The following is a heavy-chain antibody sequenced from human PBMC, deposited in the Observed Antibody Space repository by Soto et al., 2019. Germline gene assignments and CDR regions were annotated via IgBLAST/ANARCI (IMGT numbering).Heavy chain of an antibody. V-gene: IGHV1-69*12. Sequence: QVQLVQSGAEVKKPGSSVKVSCKASGGTFSSYAISWVRQAPGQGLEWMGGIIPIFGTANYAQKFQGRVTITADESTSTAYMELSSLRSEDTSVYYCARHSCCSTPNYYYGMDVWGQGTTVTVSS. CDR2: IIPIFGTA. CDR3: ARHSCCSTPNYYYGMDV. CDR1: GGTFSSYA. J-gene: IGHJ6*02. D-gene: IGHD2-15*01.